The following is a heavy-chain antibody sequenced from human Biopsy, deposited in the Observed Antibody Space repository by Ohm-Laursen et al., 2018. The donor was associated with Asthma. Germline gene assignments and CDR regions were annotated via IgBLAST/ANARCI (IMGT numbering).Heavy chain of an antibody. V-gene: IGHV3-48*04. D-gene: IGHD6-13*01. CDR3: ARGYSTSWYFGY. J-gene: IGHJ4*02. Sequence: SLRLSCAASGFTFSSYSMNWVRQAPGKGLEWVSYISSSSSTIYYADSVRGRFTISRDFSKNTLHLQMDSLRVEDTAVYYCARGYSTSWYFGYWGQGTVVTVSS. CDR2: ISSSSSTI. CDR1: GFTFSSYS.